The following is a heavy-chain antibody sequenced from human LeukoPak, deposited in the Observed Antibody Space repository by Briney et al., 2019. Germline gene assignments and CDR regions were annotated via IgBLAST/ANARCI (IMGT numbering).Heavy chain of an antibody. Sequence: GASVKVSCKASGYTFIDYYMLWVRQAPGQGLEWIGWISPNSGGTKYVQKFQGRVTMTRDTSITTVYMELSGLSFDDTAVYYCARGGGRYSVDYWGQGTLVIVSS. CDR2: ISPNSGGT. CDR1: GYTFIDYY. J-gene: IGHJ4*02. D-gene: IGHD1-26*01. CDR3: ARGGGRYSVDY. V-gene: IGHV1-2*02.